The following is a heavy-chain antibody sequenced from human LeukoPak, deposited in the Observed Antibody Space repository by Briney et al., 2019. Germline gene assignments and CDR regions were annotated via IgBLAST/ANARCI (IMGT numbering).Heavy chain of an antibody. Sequence: GGSLRLSCAASGFTFSSYSMNWVRQAPGKGLEWVSYISSSSSTIYYADSVKGRFTISRDNAKNSLYLQMNSLRAEDTAVYYCAKDRSKGSYGDDFDFWGQGTLVTVPS. CDR1: GFTFSSYS. CDR3: AKDRSKGSYGDDFDF. D-gene: IGHD1-26*01. V-gene: IGHV3-48*01. J-gene: IGHJ4*02. CDR2: ISSSSSTI.